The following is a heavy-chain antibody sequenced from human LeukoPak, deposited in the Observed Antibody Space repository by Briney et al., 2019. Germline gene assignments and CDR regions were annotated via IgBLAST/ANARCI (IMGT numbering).Heavy chain of an antibody. J-gene: IGHJ4*02. CDR3: ARAHAPEGAAGGSDY. CDR1: GGSFSGYY. D-gene: IGHD6-13*01. V-gene: IGHV4-34*01. Sequence: PSETLSLTCAVYGGSFSGYYWSWIRQPPGKGLEWIGEINHSGSTNYNPSLKSRVTISVDTSKNQFSLKLSSVTAADTAVYYCARAHAPEGAAGGSDYWGQGTLVTVSS. CDR2: INHSGST.